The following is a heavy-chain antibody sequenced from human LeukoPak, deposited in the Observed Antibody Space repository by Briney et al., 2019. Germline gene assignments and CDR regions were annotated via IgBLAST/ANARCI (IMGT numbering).Heavy chain of an antibody. CDR2: IYYSGST. J-gene: IGHJ3*02. V-gene: IGHV4-39*01. CDR1: GGSISSSSYY. Sequence: SETLSLTCTVSGGSISSSSYYWGWIRQPPGKGLEWIGSIYYSGSTYYNPSLKSRVTISVDTSKNQFSLKLSSVTAADTAVYYCARQRVYAFDIWGQGTMLTVSS. CDR3: ARQRVYAFDI.